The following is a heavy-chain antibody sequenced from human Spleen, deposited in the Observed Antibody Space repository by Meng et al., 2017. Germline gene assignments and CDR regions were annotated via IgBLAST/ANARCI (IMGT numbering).Heavy chain of an antibody. CDR2: IHPNSGGT. CDR1: GYTFTAYY. J-gene: IGHJ4*02. Sequence: ASVKVSCKASGYTFTAYYIHWVRQAPGQGLEWMGWIHPNSGGTQSAQKFQGRVTMTSDTSISTLYMELSRLTSDDTAVYYCSREDKWGQGTLVTVSS. CDR3: SREDK. V-gene: IGHV1-2*02.